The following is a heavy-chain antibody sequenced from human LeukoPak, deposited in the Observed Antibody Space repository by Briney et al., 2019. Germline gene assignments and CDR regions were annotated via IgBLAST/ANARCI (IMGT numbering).Heavy chain of an antibody. J-gene: IGHJ1*01. Sequence: ASVKLSCKASGYTFTTYGISWVRQAPGQRLEWMGWISAYNGNTNYAHKLQGRVTMTTDTPTSTAYMELRSLRSDDTAVYYCARDSLDCSGGSCYSREYFQDWGQGTLVTVSS. CDR1: GYTFTTYG. V-gene: IGHV1-18*01. CDR2: ISAYNGNT. D-gene: IGHD2-15*01. CDR3: ARDSLDCSGGSCYSREYFQD.